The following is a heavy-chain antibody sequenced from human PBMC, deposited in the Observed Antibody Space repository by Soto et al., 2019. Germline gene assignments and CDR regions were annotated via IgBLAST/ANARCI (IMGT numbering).Heavy chain of an antibody. D-gene: IGHD1-20*01. CDR1: GGSISSGDYY. CDR3: ARDARGITGTPRNWSDP. CDR2: IYYSGST. J-gene: IGHJ5*02. Sequence: QVQLQESGPGLVKPSQTLSLTCTVSGGSISSGDYYWSWIRQPPGKGLEWIGYIYYSGSTYYNPSLKSRLTISVDTSQNQFSPKLSSVTAADTAVYYCARDARGITGTPRNWSDPWGQGTLVTVSS. V-gene: IGHV4-30-4*01.